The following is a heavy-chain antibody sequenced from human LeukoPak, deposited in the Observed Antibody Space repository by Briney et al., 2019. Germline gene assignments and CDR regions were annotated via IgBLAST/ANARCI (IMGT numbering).Heavy chain of an antibody. CDR2: ISGSADNT. CDR3: ARDSSTSYYDYVWGSYLCF. D-gene: IGHD3-16*01. J-gene: IGHJ4*02. V-gene: IGHV3-23*01. Sequence: GGSLRLSCAASGFTFSKYGMSWVRQAPGKGPEWVSAISGSADNTYYADSVKGRFTISRDNSKNTLYLQMNSLRAEDTAVYYCARDSSTSYYDYVWGSYLCFWGQGTLVTVSS. CDR1: GFTFSKYG.